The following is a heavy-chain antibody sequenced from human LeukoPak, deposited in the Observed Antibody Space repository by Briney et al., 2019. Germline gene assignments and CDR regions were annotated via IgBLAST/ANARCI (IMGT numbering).Heavy chain of an antibody. V-gene: IGHV4-34*01. CDR2: INHSGST. CDR3: ARHRFTYYFESSGYHYGHEGFDY. D-gene: IGHD3-22*01. J-gene: IGHJ4*02. Sequence: SETLSLTCAVYGGSLSGYYWTWIRQPPGKGLEWIGEINHSGSTNYTPSLKSRVPISEDTSQNQFSLKLSSVTAADTAVYYCARHRFTYYFESSGYHYGHEGFDYWGQGTRVTVSS. CDR1: GGSLSGYY.